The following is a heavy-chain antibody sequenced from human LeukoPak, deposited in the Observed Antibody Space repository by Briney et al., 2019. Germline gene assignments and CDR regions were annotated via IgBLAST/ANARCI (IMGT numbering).Heavy chain of an antibody. V-gene: IGHV6-1*01. D-gene: IGHD1-26*01. Sequence: SQTLSLTCAISGDSVSSNSAAWNWIRQSPSRGLEWLGRTYYRSKWYNGYAVSVKSRITIKPDTSKNQFSLQLNSETPDDTAVYYCARVVGREVDYWGQGTLVTVSS. CDR1: GDSVSSNSAA. J-gene: IGHJ4*02. CDR2: TYYRSKWYN. CDR3: ARVVGREVDY.